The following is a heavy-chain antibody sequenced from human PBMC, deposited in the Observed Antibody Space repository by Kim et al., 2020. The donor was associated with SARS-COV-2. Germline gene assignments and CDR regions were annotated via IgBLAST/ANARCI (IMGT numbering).Heavy chain of an antibody. CDR3: ARRAMTGYYDY. D-gene: IGHD3-9*01. V-gene: IGHV4-61*07. Sequence: DNPALSGRVALSVATSKNQFSLKLSSVTAAETAVYYCARRAMTGYYDYWGQGTLVTVSS. J-gene: IGHJ4*02.